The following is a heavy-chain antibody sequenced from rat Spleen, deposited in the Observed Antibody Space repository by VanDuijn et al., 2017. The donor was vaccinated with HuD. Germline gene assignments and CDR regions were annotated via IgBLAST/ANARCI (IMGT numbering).Heavy chain of an antibody. CDR1: GFTFSDYY. Sequence: EVQLVESGGGLVQPGRSLKLSCAASGFTFSDYYMAWIRQAPTKGLEWVASISPSGGSTYYRDSVKGRFTISRDNAKSTLDLQMDSLRSEDTATYYCTTRAQWCAMDAWGQGASVTVS. D-gene: IGHD3-8*01. V-gene: IGHV5-19*01. CDR2: ISPSGGST. CDR3: TTRAQWCAMDA. J-gene: IGHJ4*01.